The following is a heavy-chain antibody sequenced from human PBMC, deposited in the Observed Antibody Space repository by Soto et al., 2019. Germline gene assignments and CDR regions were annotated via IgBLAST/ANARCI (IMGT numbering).Heavy chain of an antibody. CDR1: GYTFTSYY. CDR3: ARDQTRRWFDP. CDR2: INPSGGST. J-gene: IGHJ5*02. V-gene: IGHV1-46*01. Sequence: SVKVSCKASGYTFTSYYMLWVGQAPGQGLEWMGIINPSGGSTSYAQKFQGRVTMTRDTSTSTVYMELSSLRSEDTAVYYCARDQTRRWFDPWGQGTLVTVSS. D-gene: IGHD1-7*01.